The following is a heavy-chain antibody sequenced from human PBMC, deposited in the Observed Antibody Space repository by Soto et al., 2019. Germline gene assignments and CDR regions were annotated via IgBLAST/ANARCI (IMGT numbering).Heavy chain of an antibody. CDR1: GFTVRNNY. CDR3: ARGRLNGSFDY. D-gene: IGHD6-25*01. J-gene: IGHJ4*02. Sequence: PGGSLRLSCAASGFTVRNNYMSWVRQAPGKGLEWVSVTYSGGSTSYADSVKGRFTISRDSSKNTLYLQMNSLRAEDTAVYSCARGRLNGSFDYWGQGTLVTVSS. CDR2: TYSGGST. V-gene: IGHV3-66*01.